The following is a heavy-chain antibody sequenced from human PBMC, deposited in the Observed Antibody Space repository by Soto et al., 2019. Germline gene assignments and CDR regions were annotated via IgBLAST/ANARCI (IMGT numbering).Heavy chain of an antibody. CDR2: ISSGGNTK. V-gene: IGHV3-21*06. J-gene: IGHJ4*02. CDR3: ARVAY. Sequence: EVQLVESGGGLVKPGGSVRLSCVASGFTFSRYSINWFRQAPGKGLEWVSSISSGGNTKSYANSVKGRFTISRDNAKNSLYLEMDSLRPEDTAVYYCARVAYWGQGTLVTVSS. CDR1: GFTFSRYS.